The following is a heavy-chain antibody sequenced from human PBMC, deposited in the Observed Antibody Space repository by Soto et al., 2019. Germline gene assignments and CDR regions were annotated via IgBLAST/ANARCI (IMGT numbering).Heavy chain of an antibody. J-gene: IGHJ5*02. CDR2: IKQDGSEK. V-gene: IGHV3-7*03. CDR1: GFTFSSYW. D-gene: IGHD2-15*01. CDR3: ARAVVVVAATQGFDP. Sequence: LRRSCAASGFTFSSYWMSWVRQAPGKGLEWVANIKQDGSEKYYVDSVKGRFTISRDNAKNSPYLQMNSLRAEDTAVYYCARAVVVVAATQGFDPWGQGTLVTVSS.